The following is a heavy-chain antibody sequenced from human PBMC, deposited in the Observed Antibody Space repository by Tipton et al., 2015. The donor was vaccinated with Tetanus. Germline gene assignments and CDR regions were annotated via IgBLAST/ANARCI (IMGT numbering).Heavy chain of an antibody. CDR3: ARDSSPILFSKVAALGT. D-gene: IGHD2-15*01. CDR1: GFTFSSYG. CDR2: IWYDGSNK. Sequence: SLRLSCAASGFTFSSYGMHWVRQAPGKGLEWVAVIWYDGSNKYYADSVKGRFTISRDNSKNTLYLQMNSLRAEDTAVYYCARDSSPILFSKVAALGTWGQGTLVTVSS. V-gene: IGHV3-33*01. J-gene: IGHJ5*02.